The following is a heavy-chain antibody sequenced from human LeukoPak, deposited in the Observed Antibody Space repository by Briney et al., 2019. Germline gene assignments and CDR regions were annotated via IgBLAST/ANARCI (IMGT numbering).Heavy chain of an antibody. Sequence: PGGSLRLSCAASGFTFSSYWMHWVRHGPGKGLVWVSRINGDGSNTHYADCVKGRFTISRDNAKNRMDLQMNRRRAEDTPLYYCASLVVPAALFDYSGQGTLVTVSS. V-gene: IGHV3-74*01. CDR2: INGDGSNT. CDR3: ASLVVPAALFDY. CDR1: GFTFSSYW. D-gene: IGHD2-2*01. J-gene: IGHJ4*02.